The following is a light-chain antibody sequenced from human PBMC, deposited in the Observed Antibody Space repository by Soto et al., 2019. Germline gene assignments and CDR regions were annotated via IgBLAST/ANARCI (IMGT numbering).Light chain of an antibody. CDR3: QQYKSYPIT. Sequence: IQMTQSPSSLSASVGDRVTITCRASQDIASWLVWYQQKPERAPKSLVYGASSLQSGVASRFSGSGSGTDFTLTISSLQPEDVGTYYCQQYKSYPITFGQGTRLEI. J-gene: IGKJ5*01. CDR1: QDIASW. V-gene: IGKV1D-16*01. CDR2: GAS.